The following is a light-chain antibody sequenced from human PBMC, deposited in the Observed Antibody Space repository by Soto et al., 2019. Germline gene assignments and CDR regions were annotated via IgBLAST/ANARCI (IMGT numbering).Light chain of an antibody. Sequence: EIVLTQSPATLSLSPGERATLSCRASQSVNNFVVWYQQKPGQAPRLLISDASNRAPGIPDRFSGSGSGTDFTLTISSLEPEDFAVYYCQQRFNWRLTFGGGTKVDIK. CDR2: DAS. CDR3: QQRFNWRLT. V-gene: IGKV3-11*01. J-gene: IGKJ4*01. CDR1: QSVNNF.